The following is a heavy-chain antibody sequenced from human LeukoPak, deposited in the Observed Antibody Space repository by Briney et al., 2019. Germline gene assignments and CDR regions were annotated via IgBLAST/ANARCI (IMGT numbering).Heavy chain of an antibody. D-gene: IGHD6-25*01. Sequence: QPGGSFRPSLAVSGLTFSSYAMHCVRPPPGKGREWVAVISYDGSNKYYADSVKGRFTISRDNSKNTLYLQMNSLRAEDTAVYYCARATYSSGWQNDYWGQGTLVTVSS. CDR2: ISYDGSNK. V-gene: IGHV3-30-3*01. CDR3: ARATYSSGWQNDY. CDR1: GLTFSSYA. J-gene: IGHJ4*02.